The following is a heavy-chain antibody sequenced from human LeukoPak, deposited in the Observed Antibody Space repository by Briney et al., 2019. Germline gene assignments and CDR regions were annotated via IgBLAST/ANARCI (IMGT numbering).Heavy chain of an antibody. Sequence: PSDTLSLTRTVSGGSISSYYWSWIRQPPRKGLEWIGYIYYSRSTNYNPSLKSRVTISVATSKNQFSLKLSSVTAADTAVYYCAGFYSYGYWFDPWGQGTLVTVSS. CDR3: AGFYSYGYWFDP. CDR2: IYYSRST. D-gene: IGHD5-18*01. V-gene: IGHV4-59*07. J-gene: IGHJ5*02. CDR1: GGSISSYY.